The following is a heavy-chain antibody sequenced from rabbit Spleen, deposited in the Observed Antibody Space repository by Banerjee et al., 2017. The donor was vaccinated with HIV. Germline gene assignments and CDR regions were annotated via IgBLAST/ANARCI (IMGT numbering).Heavy chain of an antibody. CDR2: INVVTGKA. CDR3: ARNYVNVFDP. Sequence: EQLEESGGGLVKPEGSLTLTCKASGVSFSNKAVMCWVRQAPGKGLEWIACINVVTGKAVYASWAKGRFTFSKTSSTTVTLQMTSLTAADTATYFCARNYVNVFDPWGPGTLVTVS. D-gene: IGHD1-1*01. V-gene: IGHV1S45*01. J-gene: IGHJ2*01. CDR1: GVSFSNKAV.